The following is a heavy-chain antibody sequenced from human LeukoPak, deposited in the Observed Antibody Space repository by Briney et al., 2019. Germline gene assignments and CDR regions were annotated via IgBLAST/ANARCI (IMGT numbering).Heavy chain of an antibody. CDR2: IIPIFGTA. V-gene: IGHV1-69*06. CDR3: AREGNGVYAGEAYYFDY. Sequence: SVKVSCKASGGTFSSYAISWVRQAPGQGLEWMGGIIPIFGTANYAQKFQGRVTITADKSTSTAYMELSSLRSEDTAVYYCAREGNGVYAGEAYYFDYWGQGTLVTVSS. J-gene: IGHJ4*02. D-gene: IGHD5/OR15-5a*01. CDR1: GGTFSSYA.